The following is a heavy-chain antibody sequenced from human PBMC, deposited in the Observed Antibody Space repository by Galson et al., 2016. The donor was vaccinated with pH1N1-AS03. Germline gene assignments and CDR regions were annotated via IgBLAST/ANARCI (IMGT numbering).Heavy chain of an antibody. CDR2: VYYSGNT. D-gene: IGHD2-21*01. J-gene: IGHJ6*02. CDR1: GDSLSSYY. V-gene: IGHV4-59*01. Sequence: ETLSLTCIVSGDSLSSYYWSWIRQPPGKRLEWIGNVYYSGNTIYNPSLKSRVTISVDTSKNQFSLKLSSVTAADTAFYYCARDRRTVIGEGWGYGMEVWGQGTTVTVSS. CDR3: ARDRRTVIGEGWGYGMEV.